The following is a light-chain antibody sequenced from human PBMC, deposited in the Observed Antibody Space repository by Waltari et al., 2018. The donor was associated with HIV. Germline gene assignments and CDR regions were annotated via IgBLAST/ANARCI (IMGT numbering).Light chain of an antibody. V-gene: IGKV3-20*01. CDR1: QSVSSNY. Sequence: EIVFTQSPGTLSLSPGERATLSCRASQSVSSNYLAWYQQKPGQAPRLLIYGASRRATGVPDRFSGSGSGTDFTLTISRLEPGDFAMYYCQQYGGSPGTFGQGTKVEIK. CDR2: GAS. J-gene: IGKJ1*01. CDR3: QQYGGSPGT.